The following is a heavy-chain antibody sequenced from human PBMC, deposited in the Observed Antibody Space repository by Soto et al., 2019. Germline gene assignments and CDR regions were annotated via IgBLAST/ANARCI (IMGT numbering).Heavy chain of an antibody. CDR2: IYSNGDT. CDR3: ARRGGSSSSYYYYAMDV. Sequence: SSETLSLTCSVSSDSMNSGGYYWSWIRQHPGKGLEWIGYIYSNGDTYYNPSLKSRVTISVDTSKNQFSLNLTSVTAADTAVYYCARRGGSSSSYYYYAMDVWGQGTTATVSS. CDR1: SDSMNSGGYY. V-gene: IGHV4-31*03. J-gene: IGHJ6*02. D-gene: IGHD6-6*01.